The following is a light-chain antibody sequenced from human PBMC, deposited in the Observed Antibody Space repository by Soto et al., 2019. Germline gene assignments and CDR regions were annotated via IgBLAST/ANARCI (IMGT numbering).Light chain of an antibody. Sequence: DIQMTQSPSTLSASVGDRVTITCRASQSISSWLAWYQQKPGKAPKLLIYKASSLESGVPSRFSGSGSGTEFTLTISSLQPDDFATYYCQHYNSYPWTFGQGTTVESK. CDR3: QHYNSYPWT. J-gene: IGKJ1*01. V-gene: IGKV1-5*03. CDR2: KAS. CDR1: QSISSW.